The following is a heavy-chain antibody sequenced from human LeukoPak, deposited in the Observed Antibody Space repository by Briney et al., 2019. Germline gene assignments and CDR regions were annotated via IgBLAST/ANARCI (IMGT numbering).Heavy chain of an antibody. D-gene: IGHD6-13*01. V-gene: IGHV4-59*01. CDR2: IYNSGNT. CDR1: GGFINSYY. J-gene: IGHJ3*02. CDR3: ARERMAADHAFDI. Sequence: SETLSLTCTVSGGFINSYYWTWIRQPPGKGLEWIGNIYNSGNTNYNPSLKSRVTISVDTSKNQFSLKLSSVTAADTAVYYCARERMAADHAFDIWGQGTMVTVSS.